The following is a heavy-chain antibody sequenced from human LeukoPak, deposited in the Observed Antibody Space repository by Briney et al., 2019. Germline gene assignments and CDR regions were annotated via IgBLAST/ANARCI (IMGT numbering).Heavy chain of an antibody. CDR2: INAGHGNT. CDR1: GYTFSSFA. J-gene: IGHJ4*02. CDR3: ARAKTYYDGRDHYLLFDY. V-gene: IGHV1-3*01. D-gene: IGHD3-22*01. Sequence: GASVKVSCEASGYTFSSFALHWLRQAPGQGLEWMGWINAGHGNTQYSEKFQGRVTFTTDTSASTVYLELNNLRSEDTAVFYCARAKTYYDGRDHYLLFDYWGQGTLVTVSS.